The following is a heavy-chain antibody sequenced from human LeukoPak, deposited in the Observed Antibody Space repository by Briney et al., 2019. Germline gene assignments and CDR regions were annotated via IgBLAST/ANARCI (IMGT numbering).Heavy chain of an antibody. CDR3: SRSAYYDGSGNYYDY. Sequence: GGSLRLSCAASGFTFSSYWMNWVRQAPGKGPVWVSRMKTDGTRIEYADSVKGRFTISRDNAKNTLFLQMSSLRAEDTAVYYCSRSAYYDGSGNYYDYWGQGTLVTVSS. CDR1: GFTFSSYW. D-gene: IGHD3-22*01. J-gene: IGHJ4*02. CDR2: MKTDGTRI. V-gene: IGHV3-74*01.